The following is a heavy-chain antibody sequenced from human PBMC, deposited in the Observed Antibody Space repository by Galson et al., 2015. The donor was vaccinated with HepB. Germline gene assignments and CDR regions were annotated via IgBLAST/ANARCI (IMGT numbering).Heavy chain of an antibody. V-gene: IGHV3-11*01. J-gene: IGHJ4*02. D-gene: IGHD1-1*01. CDR2: INSGGSAI. Sequence: SLRLSCAASGFTFSDYYMGWIRRAPGKGLEWILYINSGGSAIYYADSVKGRFTISRDNSKNTLYLQMNSLRAEDTAVYYCAKRRLFDYWGQGTLVTVSS. CDR3: AKRRLFDY. CDR1: GFTFSDYY.